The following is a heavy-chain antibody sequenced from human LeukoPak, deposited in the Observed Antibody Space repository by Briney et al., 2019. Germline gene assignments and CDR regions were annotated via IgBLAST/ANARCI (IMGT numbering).Heavy chain of an antibody. CDR3: ARAVCPTIKFCDSSYFMDV. D-gene: IGHD6-6*01. CDR1: GFSFDDLG. V-gene: IGHV3-20*04. CDR2: INWNGAST. Sequence: LGGSLRLSCAASGFSFDDLGMTWVRQVPGKGLEWVAGINWNGASTGYADSVRGRFTISRDHAKNSLYLQMNSLRAEDTALYYCARAVCPTIKFCDSSYFMDVWGKGTTVNVS. J-gene: IGHJ6*03.